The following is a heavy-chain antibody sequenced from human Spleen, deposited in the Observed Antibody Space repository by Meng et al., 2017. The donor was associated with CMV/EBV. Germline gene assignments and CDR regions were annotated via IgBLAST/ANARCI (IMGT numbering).Heavy chain of an antibody. CDR2: INHSGST. J-gene: IGHJ5*02. CDR3: ARGKKDITMIVVVRSYNWFDP. CDR1: GGSFSGYY. Sequence: LSCAVYGGSFSGYYWSWIRQPPGKGLEWIGEINHSGSTNYNPSLKSRVTISVDTSKNQFSLKLSSVTAADTAVYYCARGKKDITMIVVVRSYNWFDPWGQGTLVTVSS. V-gene: IGHV4-34*01. D-gene: IGHD3-22*01.